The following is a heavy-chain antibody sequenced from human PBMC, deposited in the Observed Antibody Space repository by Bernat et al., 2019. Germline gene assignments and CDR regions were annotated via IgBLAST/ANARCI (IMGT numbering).Heavy chain of an antibody. CDR3: ARQRSGSYYMDAFDI. J-gene: IGHJ3*02. V-gene: IGHV4-39*01. CDR1: GDSISSSTYY. CDR2: VSNSEST. Sequence: QLQLQGSGPGLVKPSETLSLTCTVSGDSISSSTYYWGWIRQPPGKGLEWIGSVSNSESTYYNPSLKSRVTISVDTSKNQFSLKLNSVTAADTAVFYCARQRSGSYYMDAFDIWGQGTMVTVSS. D-gene: IGHD3-10*01.